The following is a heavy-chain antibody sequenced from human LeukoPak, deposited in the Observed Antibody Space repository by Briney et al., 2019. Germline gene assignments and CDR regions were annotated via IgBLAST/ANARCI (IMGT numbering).Heavy chain of an antibody. D-gene: IGHD1-7*01. CDR2: ISKDSRTI. V-gene: IGHV3-9*01. CDR3: AAKEGGTASFDY. J-gene: IGHJ4*02. CDR1: GFMFGDYA. Sequence: PGGSLKLSCAASGFMFGDYAMHWVRQAPGKGLEWVSGISKDSRTIAYADSVKGRFTISRDNAKNSLYLQMGSLTTEDTALYYCAAKEGGTASFDYWGQGTLVTVSS.